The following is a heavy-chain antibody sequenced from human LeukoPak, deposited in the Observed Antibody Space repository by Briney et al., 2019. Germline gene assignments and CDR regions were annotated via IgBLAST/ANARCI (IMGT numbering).Heavy chain of an antibody. V-gene: IGHV3-21*01. J-gene: IGHJ4*02. D-gene: IGHD2-2*01. Sequence: AGGSLRLSCAASGFTFSSYSMNWVRQAPGKGLEWVSSISSSSSYIYYADSVKGRFTISRDNAKNSLYLQMNSLRAEDTAVYYCAAAGVYCSSTSCYLVYWGQGTLVTVSS. CDR2: ISSSSSYI. CDR3: AAAGVYCSSTSCYLVY. CDR1: GFTFSSYS.